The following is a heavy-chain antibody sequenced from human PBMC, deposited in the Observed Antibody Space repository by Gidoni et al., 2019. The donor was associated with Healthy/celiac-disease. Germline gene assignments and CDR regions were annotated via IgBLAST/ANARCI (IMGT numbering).Heavy chain of an antibody. V-gene: IGHV4-39*01. Sequence: QLQLQESGPGLVKPSETLSLTCTVSGGSISSSSYYWGWIRQPPGKGLEWIGSVYYSGTTYYTPSLKSRVTISVDTAKNQFFLKLTSVTAADTAVYYCARHQAGLGQLSSFDNWGQGTLVTVYS. D-gene: IGHD3-16*02. J-gene: IGHJ4*02. CDR1: GGSISSSSYY. CDR3: ARHQAGLGQLSSFDN. CDR2: VYYSGTT.